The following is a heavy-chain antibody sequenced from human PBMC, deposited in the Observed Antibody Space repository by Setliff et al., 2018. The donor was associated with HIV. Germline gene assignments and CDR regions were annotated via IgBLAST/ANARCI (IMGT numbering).Heavy chain of an antibody. J-gene: IGHJ4*02. Sequence: PGGSLRLSCAASGFTFSRYGMHWVRQAPGKGLEWVAFIRYDATDKYYAESVRGRFTISRDYSRNTLYLQLDSLSAEDTAVYYCARDDGGYTFGVFFDSWGQGTPVTVSS. V-gene: IGHV3-30*02. CDR2: IRYDATDK. CDR1: GFTFSRYG. D-gene: IGHD5-18*01. CDR3: ARDDGGYTFGVFFDS.